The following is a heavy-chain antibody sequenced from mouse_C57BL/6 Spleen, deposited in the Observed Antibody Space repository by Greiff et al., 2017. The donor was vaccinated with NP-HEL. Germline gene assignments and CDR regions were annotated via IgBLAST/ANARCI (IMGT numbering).Heavy chain of an antibody. V-gene: IGHV5-6*01. CDR2: ISSGGSYT. Sequence: EVKVVESGGDLVKPGGSLKLSCAASGFTFSSYGMSWVRQTPDKRLEWVATISSGGSYTYYPDSVKGRFTISRDNAKNTLYLQMSSLKSEDTAMYYCASTAQATPYYFDYWGQGTTLTVSS. J-gene: IGHJ2*01. CDR1: GFTFSSYG. CDR3: ASTAQATPYYFDY. D-gene: IGHD3-2*02.